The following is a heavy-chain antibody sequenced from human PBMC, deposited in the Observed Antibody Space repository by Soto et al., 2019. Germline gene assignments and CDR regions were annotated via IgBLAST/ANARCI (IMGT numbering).Heavy chain of an antibody. Sequence: QVQLVQSGAEVKKPGASVKVSCKASGYSFTSYGISWVRQAPGQGLEWMGWISDYNGNTNYAQKLQGRVTMTTDTATSTASLELRSLRSDDTAVYYCARDIGFGESDVWGQGTSVTVSS. CDR1: GYSFTSYG. J-gene: IGHJ6*02. V-gene: IGHV1-18*01. CDR3: ARDIGFGESDV. D-gene: IGHD3-10*01. CDR2: ISDYNGNT.